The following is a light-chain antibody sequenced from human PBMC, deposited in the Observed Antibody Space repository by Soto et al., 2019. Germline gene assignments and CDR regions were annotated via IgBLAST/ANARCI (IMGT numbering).Light chain of an antibody. CDR3: QQRGTWPT. CDR2: DAS. V-gene: IGKV3-11*01. CDR1: QSVSGY. Sequence: EIVLTQSPVTLSLSPGARATLSGRASQSVSGYVAWYQQKPGQAPRLLIYDASSRANGIPARFTGSGSGTDFSLTISSLEPEDFAVYYCQQRGTWPTFGQGTQVDIK. J-gene: IGKJ1*01.